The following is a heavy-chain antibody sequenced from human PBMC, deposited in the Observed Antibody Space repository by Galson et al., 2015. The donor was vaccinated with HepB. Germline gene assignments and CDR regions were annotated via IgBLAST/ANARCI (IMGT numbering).Heavy chain of an antibody. V-gene: IGHV4-59*06. CDR1: GGSISSSS. Sequence: SETLSLTCTVSGGSISSSSWSWIRQPPGKGLEWIGYIYYSGSTYYNPSLKSRVTISVDTSKNQFSLKLSSVTAADTAVYYCARDGAAAGTDGTVDYWGQGTLVTVSS. CDR3: ARDGAAAGTDGTVDY. D-gene: IGHD6-13*01. J-gene: IGHJ4*02. CDR2: IYYSGST.